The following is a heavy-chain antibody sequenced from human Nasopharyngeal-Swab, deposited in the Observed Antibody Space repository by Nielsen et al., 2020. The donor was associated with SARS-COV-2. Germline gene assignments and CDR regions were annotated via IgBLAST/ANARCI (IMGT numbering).Heavy chain of an antibody. V-gene: IGHV3-74*01. D-gene: IGHD3-10*01. Sequence: VRQDPGKGLVWVSHIDVGGISTNYADSVQGRFTISRDNAKNTLSLQMNSLRDEDSAIYYCTRGGFSHSMDVWGQGTTVTVSS. CDR3: TRGGFSHSMDV. CDR2: IDVGGIST. J-gene: IGHJ6*02.